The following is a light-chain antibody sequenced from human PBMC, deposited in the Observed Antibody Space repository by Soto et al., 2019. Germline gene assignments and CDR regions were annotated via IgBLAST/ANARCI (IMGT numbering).Light chain of an antibody. J-gene: IGKJ4*01. CDR3: QQYNNWPPLT. CDR1: QSISRS. Sequence: ETVLTQSPGTLSLSPGERATLSCRASQSISRSFLAWYQQKPGQAPRLLIYGASTRATGIPARFSGSGSGTEFTLTISSLQSEDFAVYYCQQYNNWPPLTFGGGTKVDIK. V-gene: IGKV3-15*01. CDR2: GAS.